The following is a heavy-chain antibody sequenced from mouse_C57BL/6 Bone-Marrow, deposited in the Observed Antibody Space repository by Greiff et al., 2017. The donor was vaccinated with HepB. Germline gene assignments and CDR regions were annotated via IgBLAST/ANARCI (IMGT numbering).Heavy chain of an antibody. Sequence: QVQLQQSGAELVKPGASVKISCKASGYAFSSYWMNWVKQRPGKGLEWMGQIYPGDGDTNYNGKFKGKATLTADKSSSTAYMQLSSLTSEDSAVYFCARWGSSTYWYFDVWGTGTTVTVSS. V-gene: IGHV1-80*01. CDR2: IYPGDGDT. CDR3: ARWGSSTYWYFDV. CDR1: GYAFSSYW. J-gene: IGHJ1*03. D-gene: IGHD1-1*01.